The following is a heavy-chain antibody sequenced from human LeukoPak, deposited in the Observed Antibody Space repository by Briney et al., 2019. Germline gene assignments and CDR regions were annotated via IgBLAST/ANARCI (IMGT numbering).Heavy chain of an antibody. Sequence: TSQTLSLTCDISGDSVSRNSVAGNWIRQSPSRGLEWLGRTYYTSKWNNDYALSVKSRMTITPDTSKNQFSLQLNSVTPEDTAVYYCARASFNWIDKFDPWAQGTLVTVSS. V-gene: IGHV6-1*01. J-gene: IGHJ5*02. CDR3: ARASFNWIDKFDP. CDR1: GDSVSRNSVA. CDR2: TYYTSKWNN. D-gene: IGHD1-20*01.